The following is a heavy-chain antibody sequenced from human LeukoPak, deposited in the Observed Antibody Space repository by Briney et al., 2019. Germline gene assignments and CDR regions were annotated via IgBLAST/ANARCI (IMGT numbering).Heavy chain of an antibody. CDR3: ARSNYYDSRRFDS. J-gene: IGHJ4*02. D-gene: IGHD3-22*01. Sequence: GGSLRLSCAASLFTVSGHYMSWVRQAPGRGLEWVSVMYSGGSTYYADSVKGRFTISRDNSKNTLYLQMHSLRAEDTAVYYCARSNYYDSRRFDSWGQGTLVTVSS. CDR2: MYSGGST. V-gene: IGHV3-53*01. CDR1: LFTVSGHY.